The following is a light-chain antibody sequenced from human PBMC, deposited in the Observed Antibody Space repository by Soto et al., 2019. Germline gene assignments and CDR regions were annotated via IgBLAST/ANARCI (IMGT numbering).Light chain of an antibody. V-gene: IGKV1-5*03. J-gene: IGKJ1*01. Sequence: DIAMTQSPSTLSSSVGDTVTVSFLASQNVANYLDWYQQKPGKAPKLLIYRASSRATGIPSRFTGSGSGTEFTLTISSLQPDDFATYYCQHYDSYSEAFGQGTKVDIK. CDR3: QHYDSYSEA. CDR2: RAS. CDR1: QNVANY.